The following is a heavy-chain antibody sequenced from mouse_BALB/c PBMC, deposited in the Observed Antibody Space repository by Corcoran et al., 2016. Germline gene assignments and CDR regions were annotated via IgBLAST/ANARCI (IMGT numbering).Heavy chain of an antibody. J-gene: IGHJ3*01. CDR3: ARDWVYAY. CDR1: GYSITSGYY. Sequence: DVQLQESGPGLVKPSQSLSLTCSVTGYSITSGYYWNWIRQFPGNILEWMGYISYDGSNNYNPSLKNRISITRDTSKNQFFLKLNSVTTEDTATYYCARDWVYAYGGQGTLVTFSA. CDR2: ISYDGSN. V-gene: IGHV3-6*02.